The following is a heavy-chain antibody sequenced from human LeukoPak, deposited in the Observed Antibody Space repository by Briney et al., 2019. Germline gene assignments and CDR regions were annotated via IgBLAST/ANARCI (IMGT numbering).Heavy chain of an antibody. D-gene: IGHD1-1*01. CDR2: IYTSGST. J-gene: IGHJ5*02. V-gene: IGHV4-4*07. Sequence: SSETLSLTCTVSGGSISSYYWSWIRQPAGKGLEWIGRIYTSGSTNYNPSLKSRVTMSVDTSKNQFSLKLSSVTAADTAVYYCARDRYNWNDVWWFDPWGQGTLVTVSS. CDR3: ARDRYNWNDVWWFDP. CDR1: GGSISSYY.